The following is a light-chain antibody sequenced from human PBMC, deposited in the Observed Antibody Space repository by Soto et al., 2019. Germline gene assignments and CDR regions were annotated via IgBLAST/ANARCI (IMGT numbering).Light chain of an antibody. V-gene: IGKV3-20*01. CDR3: QQFGTIPFT. J-gene: IGKJ3*01. CDR1: QSVSSTY. Sequence: EIVLTQSPGTLSLSPGERATHSCRASQSVSSTYLGWYQQKPGQAPRLLISGASNRATGIPDRFSGSGSGTDFTLTISRLAPEDFAVYYCQQFGTIPFTFGPGTKVDV. CDR2: GAS.